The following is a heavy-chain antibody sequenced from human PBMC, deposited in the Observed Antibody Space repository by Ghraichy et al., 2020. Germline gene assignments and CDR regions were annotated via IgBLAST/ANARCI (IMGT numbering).Heavy chain of an antibody. D-gene: IGHD3-3*01. J-gene: IGHJ4*02. CDR3: ASDPSLASSWVYYTDY. CDR1: GFRFSSYA. CDR2: ISSSSVKI. V-gene: IGHV3-48*01. Sequence: GESLNISCAASGFRFSSYAMNWVRQAPGKGLGWVAYISSSSVKIEYADSVKGRFSISRDNAKNSVYLQMNSLSAEDTAVYYCASDPSLASSWVYYTDYWGQGTQVIVSS.